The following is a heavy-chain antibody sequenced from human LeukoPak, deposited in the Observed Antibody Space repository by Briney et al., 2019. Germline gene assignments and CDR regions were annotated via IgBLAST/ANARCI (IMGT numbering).Heavy chain of an antibody. J-gene: IGHJ5*02. D-gene: IGHD1-26*01. CDR1: GDSIDSSS. V-gene: IGHV4-4*07. CDR3: ANWVGNWFDP. Sequence: KPSETLSLTCTVFGDSIDSSSWSWIRQPVGKGLEWIGRIYLGGSPIFNPSLKSRVIMTVNTSKNQFFLWLRSVTAADTAIYYCANWVGNWFDPWGQGTLVTVSS. CDR2: IYLGGSP.